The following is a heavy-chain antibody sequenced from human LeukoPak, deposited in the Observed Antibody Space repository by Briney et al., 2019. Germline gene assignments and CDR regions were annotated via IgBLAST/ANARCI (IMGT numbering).Heavy chain of an antibody. CDR3: ARCTGTIFGVVIEYWFDP. CDR2: IYYSGST. CDR1: GGSISSSSYY. Sequence: SETLSLTCTVSGGSISSSSYYWGWIRQPPEKGLEWIGSIYYSGSTYYNPSLKSRVTISVDTSKNQFSLKLSSVTAADTAVYYCARCTGTIFGVVIEYWFDPWGQGTLVTVSS. J-gene: IGHJ5*02. V-gene: IGHV4-39*01. D-gene: IGHD3-3*01.